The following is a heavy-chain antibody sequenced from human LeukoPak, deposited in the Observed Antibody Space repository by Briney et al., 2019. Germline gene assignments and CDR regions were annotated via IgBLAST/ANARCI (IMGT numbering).Heavy chain of an antibody. J-gene: IGHJ3*02. V-gene: IGHV3-74*01. CDR2: INSDGSST. CDR3: ARDRGWGTFDI. Sequence: GGSLRLSCAASGFTFSTSWMYWVRQAPGKGPFWVSRINSDGSSTNYADSVKGRFTISRDNAKNTLYLQLNSLRAEDTAVYYCARDRGWGTFDICGQGTMVTVSS. D-gene: IGHD3-16*01. CDR1: GFTFSTSW.